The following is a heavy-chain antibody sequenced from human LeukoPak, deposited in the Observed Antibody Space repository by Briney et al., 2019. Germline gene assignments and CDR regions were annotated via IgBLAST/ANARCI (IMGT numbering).Heavy chain of an antibody. CDR3: ARHYGSGTYSVY. D-gene: IGHD3-10*01. V-gene: IGHV1-2*02. CDR2: INPNSGGT. Sequence: VASVKVSCKASGYTFTGYYMHWVRQAPGQGLQWMGWINPNSGGTNYAQKFQGRVTMTRDTSISTAYMELSRLRSDDTAVYYCARHYGSGTYSVYWGQGTLVTVSS. J-gene: IGHJ4*02. CDR1: GYTFTGYY.